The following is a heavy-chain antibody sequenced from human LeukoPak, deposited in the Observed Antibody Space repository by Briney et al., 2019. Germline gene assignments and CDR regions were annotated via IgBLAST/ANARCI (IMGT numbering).Heavy chain of an antibody. D-gene: IGHD3-10*01. J-gene: IGHJ4*02. CDR3: AHSRVRGRSPPFIY. CDR1: GFSLTTSGVG. Sequence: SGPTLVNPTQTLTLTCTFSGFSLTTSGVGVSGIRQPPGKALEWLALIYWDDDKRYSPFLKSRLTITKDTSTDQVVLTMTNMPHVEPATYFCAHSRVRGRSPPFIYSGEGNLVTVSS. V-gene: IGHV2-5*02. CDR2: IYWDDDK.